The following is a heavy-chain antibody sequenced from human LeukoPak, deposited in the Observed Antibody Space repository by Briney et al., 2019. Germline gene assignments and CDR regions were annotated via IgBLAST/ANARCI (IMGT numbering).Heavy chain of an antibody. CDR1: GGSISNYY. V-gene: IGHV4-59*01. D-gene: IGHD1-1*01. Sequence: SETLSLTCTVSGGSISNYYWNWIRQPPGKGLEWIGYIYYSGSTNYNSSLKSRVTISVDTSKNQFSLKLSSVTAADTAVYYCARDRYERDALDIWGQGTMVTVSS. CDR2: IYYSGST. CDR3: ARDRYERDALDI. J-gene: IGHJ3*02.